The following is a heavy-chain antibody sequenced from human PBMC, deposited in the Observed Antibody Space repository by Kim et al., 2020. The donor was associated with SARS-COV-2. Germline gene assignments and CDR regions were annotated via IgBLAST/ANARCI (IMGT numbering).Heavy chain of an antibody. D-gene: IGHD6-13*01. CDR3: ASVLAAAGTGHLIDY. J-gene: IGHJ4*02. CDR1: GGTFSSYA. V-gene: IGHV1-69*13. Sequence: SVKVSCKASGGTFSSYAISWVRQAPGQGLEWMGGIIPIFGTANYAQKFQGRVTITADESTSTAYMELSSLRSEDTAVYYCASVLAAAGTGHLIDYWGQGTLVTVSS. CDR2: IIPIFGTA.